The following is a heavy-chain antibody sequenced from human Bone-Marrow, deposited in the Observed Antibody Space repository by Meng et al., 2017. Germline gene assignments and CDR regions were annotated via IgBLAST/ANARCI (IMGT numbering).Heavy chain of an antibody. CDR1: GFTFSSYA. V-gene: IGHV3-23*01. CDR3: TRHSSSLTFYDY. Sequence: GGSLRLSCAASGFTFSSYAMSWVRQAPGKGLEWVSAISGSGGSTYYADSVKGRFTISRDNSKNTLYLQMNSLRAEDTAVSYCTRHSSSLTFYDYWGQGTLVTVSS. J-gene: IGHJ4*02. D-gene: IGHD6-6*01. CDR2: ISGSGGST.